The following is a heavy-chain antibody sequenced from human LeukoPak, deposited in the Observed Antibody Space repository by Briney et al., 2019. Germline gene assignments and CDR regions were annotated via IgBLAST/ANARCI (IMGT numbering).Heavy chain of an antibody. J-gene: IGHJ3*02. D-gene: IGHD3-10*01. CDR3: ARWQPRGLRFGESKGDAFDI. CDR2: IYPGGRT. V-gene: IGHV4-30-2*01. Sequence: KPSQTLSLPCTVSGASISSGEYYWNWIRQPPGKGLDWTGFIYPGGRTYYNASLKSRVTISVDRSKNQFSLKLSSVTAADTAVYYCARWQPRGLRFGESKGDAFDIWGQGTMVTVSS. CDR1: GASISSGEYY.